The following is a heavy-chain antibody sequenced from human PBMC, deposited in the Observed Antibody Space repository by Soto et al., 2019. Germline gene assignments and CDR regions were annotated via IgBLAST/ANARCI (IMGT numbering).Heavy chain of an antibody. V-gene: IGHV1-18*01. D-gene: IGHD3-16*01. CDR1: GYTFTSYG. J-gene: IGHJ3*02. CDR3: AIPRLGDLDAFDI. CDR2: FSAYNGNT. Sequence: ASVKVSCKASGYTFTSYGISWVRQAPGQGLEWMGWFSAYNGNTNYAQKLQGRVTMTTDTSTSTAYMELRSLRSDDTAVYYCAIPRLGDLDAFDIWGQGTMVTVSS.